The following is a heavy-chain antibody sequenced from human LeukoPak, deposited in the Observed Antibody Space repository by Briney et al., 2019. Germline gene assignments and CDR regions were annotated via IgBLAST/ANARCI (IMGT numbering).Heavy chain of an antibody. CDR3: GRDYYYGMDV. V-gene: IGHV3-11*01. J-gene: IGHJ6*02. CDR2: ISSSGNTI. CDR1: GFTFSDYY. Sequence: GGSLRLSCAASGFTFSDYYMSWIRQAPGKGPEWVSYISSSGNTIYYADSVKGRFTVSRDNAQNSIYLQMNSLRGEDTAVYYCGRDYYYGMDVWGQGTTVTVSS.